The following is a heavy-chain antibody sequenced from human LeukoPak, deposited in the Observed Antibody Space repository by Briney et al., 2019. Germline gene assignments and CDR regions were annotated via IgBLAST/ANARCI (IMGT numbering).Heavy chain of an antibody. CDR3: AKPARVGAVDY. D-gene: IGHD6-13*01. V-gene: IGHV3-23*01. J-gene: IGHJ4*02. Sequence: GGSLRLSCAASGFTFSSYAMSWVRQAPGKGLEWVSAIKGRFTISRDNSKNTLYLQMNSLRAEDTAIYYCAKPARVGAVDYWGQGTLVTVSS. CDR2: I. CDR1: GFTFSSYA.